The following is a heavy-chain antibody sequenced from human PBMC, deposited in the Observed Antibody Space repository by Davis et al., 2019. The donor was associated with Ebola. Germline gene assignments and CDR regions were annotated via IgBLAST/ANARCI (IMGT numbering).Heavy chain of an antibody. CDR3: ARGHNYAHEY. D-gene: IGHD4-11*01. Sequence: ASVKVSCKASGYTFTDYNIHWMRQAPGQGLEWLGRVILKSGATNYAQKFQGSVTMTSDTSISTVYMELSSLRYDDTADYYCARGHNYAHEYWGQGTLVTVSS. J-gene: IGHJ4*02. CDR1: GYTFTDYN. V-gene: IGHV1-2*06. CDR2: VILKSGAT.